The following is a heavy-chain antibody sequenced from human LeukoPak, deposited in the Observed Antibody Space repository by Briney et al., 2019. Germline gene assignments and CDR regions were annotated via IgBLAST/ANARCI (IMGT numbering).Heavy chain of an antibody. V-gene: IGHV4-31*11. Sequence: SETLSLTCAVYGGSFSGYYWSWIRQHPGEGLEWIGYIYYSGSTYYNPSLKSRVTISVDTSKNQFSLKLSSVTAADTAVYYCARGGEPWAYDSSGYYLRWGQGTLVTVSS. J-gene: IGHJ4*02. D-gene: IGHD3-22*01. CDR3: ARGGEPWAYDSSGYYLR. CDR2: IYYSGST. CDR1: GGSFSGYY.